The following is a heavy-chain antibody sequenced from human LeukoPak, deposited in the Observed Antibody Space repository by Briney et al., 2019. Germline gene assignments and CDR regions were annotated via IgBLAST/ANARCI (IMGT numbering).Heavy chain of an antibody. D-gene: IGHD1-26*01. CDR3: ARDPYSGSYGDYYYYYMDV. CDR2: ITSTSSYI. J-gene: IGHJ6*03. CDR1: GFTFSTYN. Sequence: GGSLRLSCAASGFTFSTYNMNWVRQAPGKGLEWVSSITSTSSYIYYADSVKGRFTNSRDNAKSSLYLQMNSLRDEDTAVYYCARDPYSGSYGDYYYYYMDVWGKGTTVTISS. V-gene: IGHV3-21*01.